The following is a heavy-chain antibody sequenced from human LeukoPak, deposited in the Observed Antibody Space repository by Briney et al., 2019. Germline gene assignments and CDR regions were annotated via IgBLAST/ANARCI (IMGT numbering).Heavy chain of an antibody. Sequence: GESLKISCQGSGYIFTSYWIGWVRQMPGKGLEWMGIIYPGDSDTRYSPSFQGQVTISADKSISTAYLQWTSLKASDSAMYYCARVLIRGDEIDYWGQGTLVTVSS. CDR3: ARVLIRGDEIDY. CDR1: GYIFTSYW. J-gene: IGHJ4*02. D-gene: IGHD2-21*01. CDR2: IYPGDSDT. V-gene: IGHV5-51*01.